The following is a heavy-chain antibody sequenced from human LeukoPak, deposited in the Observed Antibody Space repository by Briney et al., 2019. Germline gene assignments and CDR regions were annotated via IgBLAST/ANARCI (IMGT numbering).Heavy chain of an antibody. CDR2: VYSTGNA. Sequence: SETLSLTCTVSGGSISNYYWNWIRQPAGKGLEWIGRVYSTGNANYNPSLKSRVTLSVDTSKNQFSLNLNSVTAADTAVYYCARDYSEDAYPYYFDYWGQRALVTVSS. D-gene: IGHD2-21*01. CDR3: ARDYSEDAYPYYFDY. CDR1: GGSISNYY. J-gene: IGHJ4*02. V-gene: IGHV4-4*07.